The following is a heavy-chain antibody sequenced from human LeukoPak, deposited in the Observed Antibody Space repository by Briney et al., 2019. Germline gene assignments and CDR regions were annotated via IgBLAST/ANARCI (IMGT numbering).Heavy chain of an antibody. CDR2: VRGSGGIT. D-gene: IGHD4-17*01. CDR3: ARDPNGDYIGAFEF. J-gene: IGHJ3*01. Sequence: GGSLRLSCAASGFTFSSYAMSWVRQPPGKGLEWVSAVRGSGGITQYADSVKGRFTISRDNSRNTLFLQMNSLRAEDTAVYFCARDPNGDYIGAFEFWGQGTMVTVSS. V-gene: IGHV3-23*01. CDR1: GFTFSSYA.